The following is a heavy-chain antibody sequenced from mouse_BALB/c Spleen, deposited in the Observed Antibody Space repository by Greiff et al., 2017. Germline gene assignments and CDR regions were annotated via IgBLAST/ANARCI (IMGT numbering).Heavy chain of an antibody. CDR2: FHPYNDDT. CDR3: ARDGYDEGYWYFDV. V-gene: IGHV1-47*01. J-gene: IGHJ1*01. D-gene: IGHD2-14*01. Sequence: QVQLQQSGAELVKPGASVKMSCTASGYTFTTYPIQWMKQNHGKSLEWIGNFHPYNDDTKYNENFKGKANLTVEKSSSTVYLELSRVTSDDSAVSYDARDGYDEGYWYFDVWGAGTTVTVSS. CDR1: GYTFTTYP.